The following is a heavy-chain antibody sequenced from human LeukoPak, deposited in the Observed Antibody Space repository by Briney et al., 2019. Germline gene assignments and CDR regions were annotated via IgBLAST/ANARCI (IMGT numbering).Heavy chain of an antibody. D-gene: IGHD2-21*01. CDR3: VGLVVVNSYYFDY. J-gene: IGHJ4*02. Sequence: SETLSLTCTVSGGSISSYYWSWIRQPPGKGLEWIGYIYYSGSTNYNPSLKSRVTISVDTSKNQFSLKLSSVTAADTAVYYCVGLVVVNSYYFDYWGQGTLVTVSS. CDR1: GGSISSYY. CDR2: IYYSGST. V-gene: IGHV4-59*08.